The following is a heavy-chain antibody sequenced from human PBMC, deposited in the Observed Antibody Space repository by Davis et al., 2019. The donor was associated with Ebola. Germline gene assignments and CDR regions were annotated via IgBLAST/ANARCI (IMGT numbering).Heavy chain of an antibody. Sequence: GASLKISCAASGFTFSIYWMTWVRQAPGKGLEWVANIKPDGSEKYYVDSVKGRFTISRDNAKNSLYLQMNSLRAEDTAIYYCARGRRLDVWGQGTTVTVSS. CDR3: ARGRRLDV. CDR2: IKPDGSEK. CDR1: GFTFSIYW. J-gene: IGHJ6*02. V-gene: IGHV3-7*03.